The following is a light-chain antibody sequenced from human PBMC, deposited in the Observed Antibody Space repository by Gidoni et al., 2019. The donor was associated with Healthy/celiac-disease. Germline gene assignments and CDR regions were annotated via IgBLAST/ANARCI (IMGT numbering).Light chain of an antibody. J-gene: IGLJ2*01. CDR2: DDS. V-gene: IGLV3-21*02. CDR1: NIGSKS. Sequence: SYLLTHPLSVPVAPGQTARITCEGNNIGSKSVHWYQQEPGQAPVLVVYDDSDRPSGIPERFSGTNSGNTATLTISRVEAGDEADYYCKVWDSSSDHYVVFGGGTKLTVL. CDR3: KVWDSSSDHYVV.